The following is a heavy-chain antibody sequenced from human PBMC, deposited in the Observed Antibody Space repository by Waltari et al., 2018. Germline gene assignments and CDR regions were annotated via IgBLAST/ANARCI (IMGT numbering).Heavy chain of an antibody. D-gene: IGHD3-10*01. CDR3: ARAGLLWFGELLYYFDY. Sequence: EVQLVESGGGLVKPGGSLRLSCAASGFTFSSYSMNWVRQAPGKGLEWVSSISSSSSYIYYADSVKGRFTISRDNAKNSLYLQMNSLRAEDTAVYYCARAGLLWFGELLYYFDYWGQGTLVTVSS. V-gene: IGHV3-21*01. J-gene: IGHJ4*02. CDR1: GFTFSSYS. CDR2: ISSSSSYI.